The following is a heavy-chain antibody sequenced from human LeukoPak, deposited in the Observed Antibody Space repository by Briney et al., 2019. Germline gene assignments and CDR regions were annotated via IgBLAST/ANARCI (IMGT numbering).Heavy chain of an antibody. V-gene: IGHV3-21*01. CDR3: ARGVHGAQPGFDY. D-gene: IGHD4-17*01. CDR2: ISSSSSYI. J-gene: IGHJ4*02. CDR1: GFTFSSYS. Sequence: GGSLRLSCAASGFTFSSYSMNWVRQAPGKGLEWVSSISSSSSYIYYADSVKGRFTISRDNAKNSLYLQVNSLRAEDTAVYYCARGVHGAQPGFDYWGQGTLVTVSS.